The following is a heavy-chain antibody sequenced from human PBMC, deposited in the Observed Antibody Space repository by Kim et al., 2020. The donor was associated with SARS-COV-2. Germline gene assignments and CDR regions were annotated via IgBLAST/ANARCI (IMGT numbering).Heavy chain of an antibody. J-gene: IGHJ4*02. V-gene: IGHV3-33*01. CDR3: ARDFDGVAAGGYFDY. CDR2: IWYDGSNK. D-gene: IGHD6-19*01. Sequence: GGSLRLSCAASGFTFSSYGMHWVRQAPGKGLEWVAVIWYDGSNKYYADSVKGRFTISRDNSKNTLYLQMNSLRAEDTAVYYCARDFDGVAAGGYFDYWGQGTLVTVSS. CDR1: GFTFSSYG.